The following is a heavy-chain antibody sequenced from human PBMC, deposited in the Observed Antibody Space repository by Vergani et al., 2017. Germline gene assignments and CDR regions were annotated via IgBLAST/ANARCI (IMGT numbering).Heavy chain of an antibody. Sequence: QVQLQESGPGLVKPSQTLSLTCSVSGDSISSGVYYWNWIRQHPGKGLEWIGYIYSTGSTHHNPSLRRRINMSVDTSKNPFSLKLNSVTAADTAMYYCARVGGYDEGDAFRIGYFDSWGPGILVTVSS. CDR2: IYSTGST. V-gene: IGHV4-31*03. CDR1: GDSISSGVYY. J-gene: IGHJ4*02. CDR3: ARVGGYDEGDAFRIGYFDS. D-gene: IGHD3-22*01.